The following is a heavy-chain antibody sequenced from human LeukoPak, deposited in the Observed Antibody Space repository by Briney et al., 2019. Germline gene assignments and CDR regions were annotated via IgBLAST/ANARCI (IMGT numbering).Heavy chain of an antibody. V-gene: IGHV3-53*01. D-gene: IGHD3-10*01. Sequence: GGSLRLSCAASGFTVSTNYMTWVRQAPGKGLEWVSLIYSGGRTYYADSVKGRFTISRDNSKNTLYLQMNSLRAEDTAVYYCARKAGSPYYYYYYMDVWGKGTTVTVSS. CDR2: IYSGGRT. J-gene: IGHJ6*03. CDR3: ARKAGSPYYYYYYMDV. CDR1: GFTVSTNY.